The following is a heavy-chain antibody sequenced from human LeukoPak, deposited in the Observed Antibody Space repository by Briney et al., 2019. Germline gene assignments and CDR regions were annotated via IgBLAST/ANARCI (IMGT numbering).Heavy chain of an antibody. CDR3: ARYNEYNWNDVAYAFDI. V-gene: IGHV3-53*01. J-gene: IGHJ3*02. Sequence: GGSLRLSCTASGFTDSSNYMSWVRQAPGKGLEWVSVIYSDGSTYFADSVRGRFTISRDNSKNTLYLQMNSLRAEDTAVYYCARYNEYNWNDVAYAFDIWGQGTMVTVSS. CDR1: GFTDSSNY. CDR2: IYSDGST. D-gene: IGHD1-20*01.